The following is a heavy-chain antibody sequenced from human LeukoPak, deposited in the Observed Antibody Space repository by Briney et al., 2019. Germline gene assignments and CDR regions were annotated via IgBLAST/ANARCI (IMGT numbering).Heavy chain of an antibody. CDR2: ISGSGTNT. V-gene: IGHV3-23*01. D-gene: IGHD2-15*01. Sequence: GGSLRLSCAASGFYFSSYAMSWVRPAPGKGLEWVSSISGSGTNTYYADSVKGRFTISRDKTKDTLYLQMNTLRAEDTAVYYCAKRPSTYCSDGGCYFNYWGQGTLVTVSS. J-gene: IGHJ4*02. CDR1: GFYFSSYA. CDR3: AKRPSTYCSDGGCYFNY.